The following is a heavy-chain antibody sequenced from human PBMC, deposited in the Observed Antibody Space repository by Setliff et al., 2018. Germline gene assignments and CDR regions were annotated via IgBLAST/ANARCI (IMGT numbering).Heavy chain of an antibody. J-gene: IGHJ6*03. CDR2: MNPNSGNT. CDR3: ARVKVIVGATPRTYYMDV. D-gene: IGHD1-26*01. CDR1: GYTLTELS. V-gene: IGHV1-8*03. Sequence: ASVKVSCKVSGYTLTELSMHWVRQAPGKGLEWMGWMNPNSGNTGYAQKFQGRVTITRNTSISTAYMELSSLRSEDTAVYYCARVKVIVGATPRTYYMDVWGKGTTVTVSS.